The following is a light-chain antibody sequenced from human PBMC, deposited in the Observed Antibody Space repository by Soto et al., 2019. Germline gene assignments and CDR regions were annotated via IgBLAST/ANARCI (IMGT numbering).Light chain of an antibody. J-gene: IGLJ1*01. CDR1: SSDVGGYNY. V-gene: IGLV2-14*01. CDR2: EVS. CDR3: SSYTSSSTLNYV. Sequence: QSALTQPASVSGSPGQSITISCTGTSSDVGGYNYVPWYQQHPGKAPKLMIYEVSNRPSGVSYRFSGSKSGNTASLTISGLRAEDEADYYCSSYTSSSTLNYVFGTGTKVTVL.